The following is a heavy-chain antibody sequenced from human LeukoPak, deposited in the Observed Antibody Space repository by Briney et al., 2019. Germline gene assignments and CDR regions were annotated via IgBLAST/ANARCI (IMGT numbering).Heavy chain of an antibody. J-gene: IGHJ4*02. CDR1: GFSPSTSGMC. CDR3: ARLYSGYEDY. Sequence: SGPTLVNPTQTLTLTCTFSGFSPSTSGMCVSWIRQPPGKALEWLARIDWDDDKYYSTSLKTRLTISKDTSKNQVVLTMTNMDPVVTATYYCARLYSGYEDYWGQGTLVTVSS. V-gene: IGHV2-70*11. CDR2: IDWDDDK. D-gene: IGHD5-12*01.